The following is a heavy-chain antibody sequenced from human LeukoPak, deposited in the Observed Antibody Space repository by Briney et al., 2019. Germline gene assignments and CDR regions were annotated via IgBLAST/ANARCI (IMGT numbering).Heavy chain of an antibody. V-gene: IGHV1-69*13. CDR2: IIPIFGTA. D-gene: IGHD2-15*01. CDR3: ARQSPQYCSGGSCYSGSFDY. CDR1: GGTFSSYA. J-gene: IGHJ4*02. Sequence: SVKVSCKASGGTFSSYAISWVRQAPGQGLGWMGGIIPIFGTANYAQKFQGRVTITADESTSTAYMELSSLRSEDTAVYYCARQSPQYCSGGSCYSGSFDYWGQGTLVTVSS.